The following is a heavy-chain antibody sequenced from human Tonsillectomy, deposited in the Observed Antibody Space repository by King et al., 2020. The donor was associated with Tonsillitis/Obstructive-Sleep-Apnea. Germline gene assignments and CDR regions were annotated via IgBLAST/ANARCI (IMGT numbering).Heavy chain of an antibody. J-gene: IGHJ4*02. V-gene: IGHV4-39*01. CDR1: GGSXSSSSYY. Sequence: QLQESGPGLVKPSETLSLTCTVSGGSXSSSSYYWGWIRQPPGKGLEWIGSIYYSGSTYYNPSLKSRVTISVDTSKNQFSLKLSSVTAAATAVYYCAXXXRXXXGXXXXXTXXDYWGXXTLVTVS. CDR2: IYYSGST. CDR3: AXXXRXXXGXXXXXTXXDY.